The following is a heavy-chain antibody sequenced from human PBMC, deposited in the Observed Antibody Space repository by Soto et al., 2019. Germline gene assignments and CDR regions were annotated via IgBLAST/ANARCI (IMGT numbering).Heavy chain of an antibody. CDR2: IKHDTSEA. Sequence: GGSLRLSCAASGFKFSDYWMSWVRQAPGKGLEWVGNIKHDTSEAHYADSVKGRFTITRDNIKNFLFLQMNGLRSDDTASYYCARDGLLFSGPYRPSRFDYCGLGTLVPV. V-gene: IGHV3-7*03. D-gene: IGHD3-16*02. CDR3: ARDGLLFSGPYRPSRFDY. CDR1: GFKFSDYW. J-gene: IGHJ4*02.